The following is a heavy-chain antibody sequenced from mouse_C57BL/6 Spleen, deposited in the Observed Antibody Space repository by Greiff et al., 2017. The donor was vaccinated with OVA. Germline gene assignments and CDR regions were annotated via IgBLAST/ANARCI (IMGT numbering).Heavy chain of an antibody. D-gene: IGHD3-2*02. Sequence: EVKLVESGEGLVKPGGSLKLSCAASGFTFSSYAMSWVRQTPEKRLAWVAYISSGGDYIYYADTVKGRFTISRDNARNTLYLQMSSLKSEDTAMYYCTRDSSGYGFADWGKGTLVTGSA. CDR2: ISSGGDYI. J-gene: IGHJ3*01. CDR3: TRDSSGYGFAD. CDR1: GFTFSSYA. V-gene: IGHV5-9-1*02.